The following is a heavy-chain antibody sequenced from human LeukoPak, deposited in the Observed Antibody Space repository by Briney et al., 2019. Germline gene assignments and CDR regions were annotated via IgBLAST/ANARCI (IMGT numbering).Heavy chain of an antibody. J-gene: IGHJ4*02. D-gene: IGHD2-2*01. CDR1: GGSISSSSYY. Sequence: ASETLSLTCTVSGGSISSSSYYWGWIRQPPGKGLEWIGSIYYSGSTYYNPSLKSRVTISVDTSKNQFSLKLSSVTAADTAVYYCARSLKSGQLLIRGFDYWGQGTLATVSS. CDR2: IYYSGST. V-gene: IGHV4-39*01. CDR3: ARSLKSGQLLIRGFDY.